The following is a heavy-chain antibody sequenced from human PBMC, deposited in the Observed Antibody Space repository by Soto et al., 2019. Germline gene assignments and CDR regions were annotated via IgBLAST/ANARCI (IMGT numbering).Heavy chain of an antibody. V-gene: IGHV3-30*18. Sequence: GGCLKLSCAASVVTFSSYGMPWVFQDPGKGLEWVAVISYDGSNKYYADSVKGRFTISRDNSKNTLYLQMNSLRAEDTAVYYCAKDIGRVVSLGFGMDVWGQGTTVTVSS. D-gene: IGHD3-3*01. CDR3: AKDIGRVVSLGFGMDV. CDR2: ISYDGSNK. J-gene: IGHJ6*02. CDR1: VVTFSSYG.